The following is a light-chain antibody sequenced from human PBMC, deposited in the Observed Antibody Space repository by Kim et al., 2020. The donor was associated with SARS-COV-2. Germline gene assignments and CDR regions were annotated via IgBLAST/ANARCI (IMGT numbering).Light chain of an antibody. CDR3: QQYDSFSYT. CDR2: KAS. V-gene: IGKV1-5*03. J-gene: IGKJ2*01. CDR1: QSISDW. Sequence: DIQMTQSPSTLSASVGDRVTITCRASQSISDWLAWYQQRPGKAPELLIYKASILESGVPSRFSGSGSGTEFSLTISSLQPDDCATYYCQQYDSFSYTFGQGTKLEI.